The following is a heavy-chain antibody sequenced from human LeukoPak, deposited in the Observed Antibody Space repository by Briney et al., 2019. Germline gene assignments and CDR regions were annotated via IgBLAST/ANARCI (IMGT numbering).Heavy chain of an antibody. Sequence: GESLKISCKSSGYTFAYYWIGWVRQMPGKGLEWMGIIYPADSDTRYSPSFQGQVTISADKSISTAYLQWSSLKASDTAMYYCARPHVDTAMGEDYWGQGTLVTVSS. D-gene: IGHD5-18*01. CDR2: IYPADSDT. J-gene: IGHJ4*02. CDR1: GYTFAYYW. CDR3: ARPHVDTAMGEDY. V-gene: IGHV5-51*01.